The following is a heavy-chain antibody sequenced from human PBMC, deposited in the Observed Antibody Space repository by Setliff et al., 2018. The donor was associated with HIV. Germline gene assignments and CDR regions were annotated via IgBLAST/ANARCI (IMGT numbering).Heavy chain of an antibody. CDR1: GGTFSSYA. J-gene: IGHJ3*02. CDR3: ARGHSHGYGYSGSYGPFDI. CDR2: IIPIFGTA. V-gene: IGHV1-69*13. D-gene: IGHD1-26*01. Sequence: SVKVSCKASGGTFSSYAISWVRQAPGQGLEWMGGIIPIFGTANYAQKFQGRVTITADESTSTAYMELNSLRSEDTAVYYCARGHSHGYGYSGSYGPFDIWGQGTMVTVSS.